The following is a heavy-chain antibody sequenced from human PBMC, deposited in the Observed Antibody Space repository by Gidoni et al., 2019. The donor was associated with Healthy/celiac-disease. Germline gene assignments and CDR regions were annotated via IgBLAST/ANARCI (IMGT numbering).Heavy chain of an antibody. CDR1: GFTFSSSG. J-gene: IGHJ6*02. D-gene: IGHD5-18*01. Sequence: QVQLVESGGGVGQPGRSLRLSCASTGFTFSSSGMHWVRQAPGKGLEWVAVIRYDGSNQYDADAVKGRFTISRDNAKNTRYLKMNSLRAEDTAVYYCARGGTNVDTAMYYYGMDVWGQGTTVTVSS. CDR3: ARGGTNVDTAMYYYGMDV. CDR2: IRYDGSNQ. V-gene: IGHV3-33*01.